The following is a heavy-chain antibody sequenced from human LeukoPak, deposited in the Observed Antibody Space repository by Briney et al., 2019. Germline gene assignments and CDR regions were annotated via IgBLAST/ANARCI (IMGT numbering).Heavy chain of an antibody. J-gene: IGHJ6*03. CDR1: GGSINSNTYY. V-gene: IGHV4-39*07. Sequence: SETLSLTCTVSGGSINSNTYYWGWVRQPPGKGLEWIGSIYYGGTTHYNPSLKSRVTISVDTSNNQFSLKLSSVTAADTAVYYCARDHAQHYEILTGRLTYYYYYMDVWGKGTTVTVSS. CDR3: ARDHAQHYEILTGRLTYYYYYMDV. D-gene: IGHD3-9*01. CDR2: IYYGGTT.